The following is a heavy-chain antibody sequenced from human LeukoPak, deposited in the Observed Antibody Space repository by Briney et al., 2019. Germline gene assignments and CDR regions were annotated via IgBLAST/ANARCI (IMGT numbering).Heavy chain of an antibody. CDR3: ARGISSSWPLYYYYYYMDV. Sequence: SETLSLTCTVSGGSISSSSYYWGWIRQPPGKGLEWIGSIYYSGSTYYNPSLKSRVTISVDTSKNQFSLKLSSVTAADTAVYYCARGISSSWPLYYYYYYMDVWGKGTTVTISS. J-gene: IGHJ6*03. CDR2: IYYSGST. CDR1: GGSISSSSYY. V-gene: IGHV4-39*01. D-gene: IGHD6-13*01.